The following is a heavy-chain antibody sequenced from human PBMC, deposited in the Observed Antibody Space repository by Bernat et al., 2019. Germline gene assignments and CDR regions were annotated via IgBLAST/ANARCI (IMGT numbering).Heavy chain of an antibody. Sequence: EVQLVESGGGLVQPGGSLRLSCSASGFTFSMYWMSWVRQAPGKGLEWVANINQDGGEKYDVDSVMGRFTISRDNAKNSLYMQMSSLRVEETAVYYCARAQGTGTVDYWGQGTLVTVSP. CDR1: GFTFSMYW. CDR3: ARAQGTGTVDY. D-gene: IGHD1-1*01. V-gene: IGHV3-7*04. J-gene: IGHJ4*02. CDR2: INQDGGEK.